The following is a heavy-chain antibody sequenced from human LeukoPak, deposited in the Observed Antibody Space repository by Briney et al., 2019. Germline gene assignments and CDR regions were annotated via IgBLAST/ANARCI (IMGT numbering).Heavy chain of an antibody. J-gene: IGHJ6*03. CDR1: GYTFTSYD. CDR3: ASQRAAAGTDDYYYYYMDV. CDR2: INPNSGGT. Sequence: ASVKVSCKASGYTFTSYDINWVRQAPGQGLEWMGWINPNSGGTNYAQKFQGRVTMTRDTSISTAYMELSRLRSDDTAVYYCASQRAAAGTDDYYYYYMDVWGKGTTVTVSS. V-gene: IGHV1-2*02. D-gene: IGHD6-13*01.